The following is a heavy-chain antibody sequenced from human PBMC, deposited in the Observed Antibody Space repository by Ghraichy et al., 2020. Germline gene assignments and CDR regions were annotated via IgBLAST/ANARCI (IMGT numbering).Heavy chain of an antibody. V-gene: IGHV4-34*01. D-gene: IGHD1-20*01. Sequence: SETLSLTCAVSGGSFRGYFWSWIRQPPGKGLELIGELDHVGTTNFNPSLRVRGAISLDTSRSQSSLRLNFLTAADTALYFCARGGYNLQHPDLDPWGQGNLVTVSS. J-gene: IGHJ5*02. CDR2: LDHVGTT. CDR3: ARGGYNLQHPDLDP. CDR1: GGSFRGYF.